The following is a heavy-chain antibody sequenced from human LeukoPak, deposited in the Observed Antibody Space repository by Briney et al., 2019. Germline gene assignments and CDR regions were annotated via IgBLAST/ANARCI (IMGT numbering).Heavy chain of an antibody. V-gene: IGHV4-31*03. CDR1: GGAISSGGYY. CDR2: IYYIGST. J-gene: IGHJ4*02. CDR3: ASMVRGAPPDY. Sequence: PSETLSLTCTVSGGAISSGGYYWSWIRPHPGKGLEWFGYIYYIGSTYYTPSLKSRVTISVDASKNQFSLKLSSVTAADTAVYYCASMVRGAPPDYGGQGTLVTVSS. D-gene: IGHD3-10*01.